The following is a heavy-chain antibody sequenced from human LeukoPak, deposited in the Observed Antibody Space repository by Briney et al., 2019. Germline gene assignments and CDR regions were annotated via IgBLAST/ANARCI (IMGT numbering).Heavy chain of an antibody. CDR1: GGSFSGYY. D-gene: IGHD6-19*01. CDR3: ARARQWLVYFDY. V-gene: IGHV4-34*01. CDR2: INHSGST. Sequence: SETLSLTCAVYGGSFSGYYWSWIRQPPGKGLEWIGEINHSGSTNYNPSLKSRVAISVDTSKNQFSQKLSSVTAADTAVYYCARARQWLVYFDYWGQGTLVTVSS. J-gene: IGHJ4*02.